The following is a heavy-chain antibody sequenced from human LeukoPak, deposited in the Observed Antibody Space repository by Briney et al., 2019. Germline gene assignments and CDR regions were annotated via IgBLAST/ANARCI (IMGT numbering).Heavy chain of an antibody. CDR2: INHSGST. Sequence: SETLSLTCAVYGGSFSGYYWSWIRQPPGKGLEWIGEINHSGSTNYNPSLKSRVTISVDTSKNQFSLKLSSVTAADTAVYYCARTPLWLRLDYWGQGTLVTVSS. J-gene: IGHJ4*02. V-gene: IGHV4-34*01. CDR3: ARTPLWLRLDY. CDR1: GGSFSGYY. D-gene: IGHD5-18*01.